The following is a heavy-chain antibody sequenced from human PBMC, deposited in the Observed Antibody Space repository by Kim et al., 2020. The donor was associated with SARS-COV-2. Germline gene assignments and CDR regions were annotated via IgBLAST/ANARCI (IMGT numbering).Heavy chain of an antibody. V-gene: IGHV3-53*01. Sequence: GGSLRLSCAVSGFTVSSNYMSWVRQAPGKGLEWVSVIHSSGTTCYADSVKGRFTISRDNSKNTVFLQMNSLRAEDTAVYYCARALFYYESGGFWGQGTLVTVSS. CDR1: GFTVSSNY. CDR3: ARALFYYESGGF. CDR2: IHSSGTT. J-gene: IGHJ4*02. D-gene: IGHD3-22*01.